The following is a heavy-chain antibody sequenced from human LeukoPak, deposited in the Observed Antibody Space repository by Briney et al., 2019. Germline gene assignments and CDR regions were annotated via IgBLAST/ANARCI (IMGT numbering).Heavy chain of an antibody. V-gene: IGHV3-30*03. J-gene: IGHJ4*02. CDR2: ISYDGSNK. D-gene: IGHD2-2*01. CDR1: GFTFSSYG. CDR3: ARESYSSSSGVGYFDY. Sequence: GGSLRLSCAASGFTFSSYGMHWVRQAPGKGLEWVAVISYDGSNKYYADSVKGRFTISRDNSKNTLYLQMNNLRAEDTAVYDCARESYSSSSGVGYFDYWGQGTLVTVSS.